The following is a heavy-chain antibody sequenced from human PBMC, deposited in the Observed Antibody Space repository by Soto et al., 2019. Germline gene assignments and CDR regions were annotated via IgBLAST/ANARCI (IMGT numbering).Heavy chain of an antibody. CDR3: AKGGRVGATTSGPLDY. J-gene: IGHJ4*02. Sequence: PGGSLRLSCAASGFTFSSYGMHWVRQAPGKGLEWVAVISYDGSNKYYADSVKGRFTISRDNSKNTLYLQMNSLRAEDTAVYYCAKGGRVGATTSGPLDYWGQGTLVTVSS. V-gene: IGHV3-30*18. D-gene: IGHD1-26*01. CDR2: ISYDGSNK. CDR1: GFTFSSYG.